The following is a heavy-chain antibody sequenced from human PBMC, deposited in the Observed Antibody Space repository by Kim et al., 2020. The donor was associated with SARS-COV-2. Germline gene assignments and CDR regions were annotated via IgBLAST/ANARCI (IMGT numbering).Heavy chain of an antibody. V-gene: IGHV4-31*03. CDR3: ASTYCGGDCQPLDGYYYGMDV. CDR2: IYYSGST. Sequence: SETLSLTCTVSGGSISSGGYYWSWIRQHPGKGLEWIGYIYYSGSTYYNPSLKSRVTISVDTPKNQFSLKLSSVTAADTAVYYCASTYCGGDCQPLDGYYYGMDVWGQGTTVTVSS. CDR1: GGSISSGGYY. D-gene: IGHD2-21*02. J-gene: IGHJ6*02.